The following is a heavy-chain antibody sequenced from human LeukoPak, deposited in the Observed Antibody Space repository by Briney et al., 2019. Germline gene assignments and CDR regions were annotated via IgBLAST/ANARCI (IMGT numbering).Heavy chain of an antibody. Sequence: GGSLRLSCAASGFSFSNYWMHWVRQAPGKGLVWVSRIGPDGSTTTYADSVKGRFTISKDNAKNTLYLQMNSLRAEDTAVYCCAREAPHYWGQGTLVTVSS. CDR3: AREAPHY. CDR2: IGPDGSTT. V-gene: IGHV3-74*01. J-gene: IGHJ4*02. CDR1: GFSFSNYW.